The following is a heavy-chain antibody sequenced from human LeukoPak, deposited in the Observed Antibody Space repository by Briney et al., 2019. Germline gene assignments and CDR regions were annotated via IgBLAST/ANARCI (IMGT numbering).Heavy chain of an antibody. Sequence: VASVKVSCKASGYTFTGYYMHWVRQAPGQGLEWMGWINPNSGGTNYAQKFQGRVTMTRDTSISTAYMELSRLRSDDTAVYYCARENEFEVGSYYYYYMDVWGKGTTVTISS. CDR2: INPNSGGT. J-gene: IGHJ6*03. CDR3: ARENEFEVGSYYYYYMDV. V-gene: IGHV1-2*02. D-gene: IGHD1-26*01. CDR1: GYTFTGYY.